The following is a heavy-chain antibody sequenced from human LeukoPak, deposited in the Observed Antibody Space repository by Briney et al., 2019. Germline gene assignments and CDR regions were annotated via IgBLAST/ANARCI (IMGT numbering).Heavy chain of an antibody. Sequence: GGSLRLSCAASGFTFSSYGMHGFRKAPGKGLGWVAVISYDGSNKYYADSVKGRFTISRDNSKNTLYLQMNSLRAEDTAVYYCAKDRIAAAGTFDYWGQGTLVTVSS. CDR2: ISYDGSNK. V-gene: IGHV3-30*18. J-gene: IGHJ4*02. CDR1: GFTFSSYG. CDR3: AKDRIAAAGTFDY. D-gene: IGHD6-13*01.